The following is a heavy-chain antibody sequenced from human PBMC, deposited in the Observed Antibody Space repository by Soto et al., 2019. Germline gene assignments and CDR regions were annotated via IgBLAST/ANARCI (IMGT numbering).Heavy chain of an antibody. CDR1: GGTFSSYT. V-gene: IGHV1-69*02. Sequence: QVQLVQSGAEVKKPGSSVKVSCKASGGTFSSYTISWVRQAPGQGLEWMGRIIPILGIANYAQKFQGRVTITADKSTSTAYMELSSLRSADTAVYYCAVYYYGSGSYVPYYYYCMDVWGQGTTVTVSS. D-gene: IGHD3-10*01. J-gene: IGHJ6*02. CDR2: IIPILGIA. CDR3: AVYYYGSGSYVPYYYYCMDV.